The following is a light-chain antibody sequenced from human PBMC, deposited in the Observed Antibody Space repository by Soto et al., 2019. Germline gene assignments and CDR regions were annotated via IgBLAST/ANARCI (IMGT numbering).Light chain of an antibody. CDR2: DVY. J-gene: IGKJ1*01. V-gene: IGKV1-5*01. CDR3: QHYKMYSPWT. CDR1: QSITTW. Sequence: DIHMTESAPTVSAYVGDIVTITCRASQSITTWLAWYQQRPGKAPKLIIYDVYSLQSGVPSRFRGSGSGTEFTLTISSLQPDDFATYYCQHYKMYSPWTFGQGTKVDIK.